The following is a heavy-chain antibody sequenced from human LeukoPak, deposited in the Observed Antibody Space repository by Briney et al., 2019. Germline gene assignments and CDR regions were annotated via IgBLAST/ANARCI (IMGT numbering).Heavy chain of an antibody. J-gene: IGHJ4*02. CDR2: ISSSGSTI. V-gene: IGHV3-48*03. CDR3: AREVYDSNDPDY. Sequence: GGSLRLSCAASGFTFSSYEMNWVRQAPGKGLEWVSYISSSGSTIYYADSVKGRFTISRHNAKNSLYLQMNSLRGEDTAVYYCAREVYDSNDPDYWGQGTLVTVSS. D-gene: IGHD3-22*01. CDR1: GFTFSSYE.